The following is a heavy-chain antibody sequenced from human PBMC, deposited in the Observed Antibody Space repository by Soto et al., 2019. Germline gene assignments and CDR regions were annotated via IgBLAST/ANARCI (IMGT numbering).Heavy chain of an antibody. D-gene: IGHD6-13*01. CDR3: ARYSNNWFQTEGMDV. V-gene: IGHV4-39*07. CDR1: GDSINSRSYY. J-gene: IGHJ6*02. Sequence: SETLSLPWTVTGDSINSRSYYWGWIRQPPGKGLEWIGSIYYSGRTYNNPSLRSRVSMSIDTSKDQFSLKLTSVTAADTAVYYCARYSNNWFQTEGMDVWGQGTTVTVSS. CDR2: IYYSGRT.